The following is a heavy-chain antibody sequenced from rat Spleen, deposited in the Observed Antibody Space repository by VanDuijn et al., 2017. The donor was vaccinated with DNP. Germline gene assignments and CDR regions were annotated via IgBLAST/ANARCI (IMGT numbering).Heavy chain of an antibody. CDR3: TTHGSIATISTGAMDV. J-gene: IGHJ4*01. D-gene: IGHD1-2*01. Sequence: EVQLVESGGGLVQPGRSLKLSCAASGFTFSKYDMTWVRQAPAKGLEWVACVTTVDGNTYYADSVKGRFTVSRDNAKSTLYLQMDSLRSEDTATYYCTTHGSIATISTGAMDVWGQGTSVTVSS. CDR1: GFTFSKYD. CDR2: VTTVDGNT. V-gene: IGHV5-25*01.